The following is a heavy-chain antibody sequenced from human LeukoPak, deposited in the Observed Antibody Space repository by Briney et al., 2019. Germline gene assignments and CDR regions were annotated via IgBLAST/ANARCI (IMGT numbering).Heavy chain of an antibody. J-gene: IGHJ4*02. D-gene: IGHD2-2*01. Sequence: GRSLRLSCAASGFTFSSYGMHWVRQAPGKGLEWVAVVSTDGSNQYYADSVKGRFTISRDNSKNTLYLQMNSLRVEDTAVYYCAKELAPYYQLHQDWGQGTLVTVSS. CDR1: GFTFSSYG. CDR2: VSTDGSNQ. V-gene: IGHV3-30*18. CDR3: AKELAPYYQLHQD.